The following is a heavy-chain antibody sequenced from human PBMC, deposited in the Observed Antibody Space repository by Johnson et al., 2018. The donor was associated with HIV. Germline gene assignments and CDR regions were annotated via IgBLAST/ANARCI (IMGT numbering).Heavy chain of an antibody. D-gene: IGHD5-12*01. J-gene: IGHJ3*02. CDR2: IYSGGIT. CDR3: AKDQHGPLVPTVMRDDAFDI. CDR1: GFTFSSAW. Sequence: QLVESGGGVVQPGRSLRLSCAASGFTFSSAWMSWVRQAPGKGLEWVSLIYSGGITYYADSVKGRFTISRDNSKNTLYLQMNSLRAEDTAVYYCAKDQHGPLVPTVMRDDAFDIWGQGTMVTVSS. V-gene: IGHV3-66*02.